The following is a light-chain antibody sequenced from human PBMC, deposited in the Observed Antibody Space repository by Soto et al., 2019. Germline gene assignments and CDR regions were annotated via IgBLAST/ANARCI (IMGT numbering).Light chain of an antibody. CDR1: SSDVGGYDY. CDR3: SSYAGSNNFVV. CDR2: EVN. J-gene: IGLJ2*01. V-gene: IGLV2-8*01. Sequence: QPVLTQPPSASGSPGQSVTISCTGTSSDVGGYDYVSWYQQYPGKAPKLIIYEVNNRPSGVPERFSGSKSGDTASLTVSGLQAEDEADYFCSSYAGSNNFVVFGGGTKLTVL.